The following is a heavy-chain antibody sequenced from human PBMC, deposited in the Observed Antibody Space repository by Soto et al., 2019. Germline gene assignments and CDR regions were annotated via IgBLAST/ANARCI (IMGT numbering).Heavy chain of an antibody. D-gene: IGHD6-19*01. V-gene: IGHV1-46*03. Sequence: GASVKVSCKASGYTFTSYYMHWVRQAPGQGLEWMGIINPSGGSTSYAQKFQGRVTMTRDTSTSTVYMELSSLRSEDTAVYYCARGHGGHGSHWYYFDYWSQGTLVTVSS. J-gene: IGHJ4*02. CDR1: GYTFTSYY. CDR2: INPSGGST. CDR3: ARGHGGHGSHWYYFDY.